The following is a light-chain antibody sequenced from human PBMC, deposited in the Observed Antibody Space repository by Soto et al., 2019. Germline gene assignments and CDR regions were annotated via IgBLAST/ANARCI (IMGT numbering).Light chain of an antibody. J-gene: IGKJ5*01. Sequence: EIVLTQSPATLSLSPGERVTLSCRATQTVRSSLAWYQQKPGQSPRLIIYEASNRATGIPARFSGSGSGTDFTLTISSLEPDDFAVYYCQQRTNWPITFGQGTRLEI. CDR3: QQRTNWPIT. V-gene: IGKV3-11*01. CDR2: EAS. CDR1: QTVRSS.